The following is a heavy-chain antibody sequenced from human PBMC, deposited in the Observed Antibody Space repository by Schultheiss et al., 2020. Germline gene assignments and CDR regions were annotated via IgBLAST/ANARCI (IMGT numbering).Heavy chain of an antibody. J-gene: IGHJ4*02. CDR3: ARERSTGYFDY. D-gene: IGHD2-2*01. V-gene: IGHV3-11*06. CDR2: ISSSSSYT. CDR1: GFTFSDYY. Sequence: GSLRLSCAASGFTFSDYYMSWIRQAPGKGLEWVSYISSSSSYTNNADSVKGRFTISRDNAKNSLYLQMNSLRAEDTAVYYCARERSTGYFDYWGQGTLVTVSS.